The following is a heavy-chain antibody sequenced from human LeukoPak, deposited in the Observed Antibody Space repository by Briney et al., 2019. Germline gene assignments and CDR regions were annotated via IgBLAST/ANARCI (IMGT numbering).Heavy chain of an antibody. J-gene: IGHJ6*02. CDR3: AKYVSAKGPPYALDV. CDR1: GFIFSNYA. CDR2: ISYDGSNA. V-gene: IGHV3-30-3*02. D-gene: IGHD3-10*02. Sequence: GRSLRLSCAASGFIFSNYAMHWVRQGPGKGLEWVAVISYDGSNAYYADSVKGRFTISRDNSKNTLYLQMNSLRAEDTAVYYCAKYVSAKGPPYALDVWGQGTTVTVSS.